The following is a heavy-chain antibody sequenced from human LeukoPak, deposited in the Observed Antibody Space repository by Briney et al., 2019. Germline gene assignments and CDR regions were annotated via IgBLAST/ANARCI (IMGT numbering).Heavy chain of an antibody. CDR1: GFTFDDYG. D-gene: IGHD3-10*01. Sequence: GGSLRLSCAASGFTFDDYGMSWVRQAPGKGLEWVSGINWSGGSTDYADSVKGRFTISRDNAKNSLYLQMNSLRAEDTALYYCARGGWFGELLFDYWGQGTLVTVSS. J-gene: IGHJ4*02. CDR2: INWSGGST. CDR3: ARGGWFGELLFDY. V-gene: IGHV3-20*04.